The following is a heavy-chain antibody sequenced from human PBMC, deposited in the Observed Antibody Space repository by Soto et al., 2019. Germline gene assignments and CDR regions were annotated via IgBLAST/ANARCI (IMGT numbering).Heavy chain of an antibody. CDR1: GYTFTSYG. J-gene: IGHJ4*02. Sequence: ASVKVSCKASGYTFTSYGISWLRQAPGQGLEWMGWISAYNGNTNYAQKLQGRVTMTTDTSTSTAYTELRSLRSDDTAVYYCARAVSIVVPAAAVDYWGQGTLVTVSS. CDR3: ARAVSIVVPAAAVDY. V-gene: IGHV1-18*04. CDR2: ISAYNGNT. D-gene: IGHD2-2*01.